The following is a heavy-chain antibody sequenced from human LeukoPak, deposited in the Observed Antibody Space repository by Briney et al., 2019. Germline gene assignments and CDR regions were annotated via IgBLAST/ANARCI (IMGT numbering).Heavy chain of an antibody. CDR3: ARVGVDGSGTYGDY. D-gene: IGHD3-10*01. J-gene: IGHJ4*02. CDR2: ITSSGSVI. CDR1: GFTFSSYE. Sequence: GGSLSLSCAVSGFTFSSYEMNWVRQAPGKGLAWVSYITSSGSVIYYADPVKGRFTISRDNAKNSLYPQMNSLRAEDTAVYYCARVGVDGSGTYGDYWGQGTLVTVSS. V-gene: IGHV3-48*03.